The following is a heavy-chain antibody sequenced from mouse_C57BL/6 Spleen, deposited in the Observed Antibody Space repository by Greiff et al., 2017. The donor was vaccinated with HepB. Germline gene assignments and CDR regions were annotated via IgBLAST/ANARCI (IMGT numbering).Heavy chain of an antibody. CDR2: ISYDGSN. CDR3: ANLLPFAY. Sequence: VQLKESGPGLVKPSQSLSLTCSVTGYSITSGYYWNWIRQFPGNKLEWMGYISYDGSNNYNPSLKNRISITRDTSKNQFFLKLNSVTTEDTATYYCANLLPFAYWGQGTLVTVSA. J-gene: IGHJ3*01. CDR1: GYSITSGYY. V-gene: IGHV3-6*01. D-gene: IGHD1-1*01.